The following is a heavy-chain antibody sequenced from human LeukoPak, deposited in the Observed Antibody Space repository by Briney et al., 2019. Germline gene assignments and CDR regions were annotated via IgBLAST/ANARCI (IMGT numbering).Heavy chain of an antibody. D-gene: IGHD1-26*01. Sequence: GGSLRLSCAASGFTFSSYWMHWVRHAPGKGLVWVSRINSDGSSTSYADSVKGRFTISRDNAKNTLYLQMNSLRAEDTAVYYCARDEGATEFDYWGQGTLVTVSS. V-gene: IGHV3-74*01. J-gene: IGHJ4*02. CDR2: INSDGSST. CDR1: GFTFSSYW. CDR3: ARDEGATEFDY.